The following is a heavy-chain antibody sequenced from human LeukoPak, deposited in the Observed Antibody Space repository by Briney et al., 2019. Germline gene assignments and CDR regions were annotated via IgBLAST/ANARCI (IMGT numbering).Heavy chain of an antibody. D-gene: IGHD3-16*01. CDR2: IYYSGST. J-gene: IGHJ6*02. V-gene: IGHV4-59*01. CDR1: GGSISSYY. Sequence: SETLSLTCNVSGGSISSYYWSWIRQPPGKGLEWIGYIYYSGSTNYNPSLKSRVIISVDTSKNKFSLKLSSVTAADTAMYYCARDSSYDYVWGSYYYYGMDVWGQGTTVTVSS. CDR3: ARDSSYDYVWGSYYYYGMDV.